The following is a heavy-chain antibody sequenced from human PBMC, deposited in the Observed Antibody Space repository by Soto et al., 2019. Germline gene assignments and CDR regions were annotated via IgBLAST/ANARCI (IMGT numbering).Heavy chain of an antibody. CDR2: ISYDGSNK. J-gene: IGHJ4*02. D-gene: IGHD6-13*01. V-gene: IGHV3-30-3*01. Sequence: QVQLVESGGGVVQPGRSLRLSCAASGFTFSSYAMHGVRQAPGKGLEWVAVISYDGSNKYYADSVKGRFTISRDNSKNTLYLQMNSLRAEDTAVYYCARDGGIAAAGIWLDYWGQGTLVTVSS. CDR3: ARDGGIAAAGIWLDY. CDR1: GFTFSSYA.